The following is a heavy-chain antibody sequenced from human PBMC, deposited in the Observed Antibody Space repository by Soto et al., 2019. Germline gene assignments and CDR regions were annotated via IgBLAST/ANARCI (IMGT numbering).Heavy chain of an antibody. CDR2: INPNSGST. J-gene: IGHJ4*02. Sequence: ASVKVSCKASGYTFTSYAMHWVRQAPGQGLEWMGWINPNSGSTKSAEKFQGRVTMTRDTSISTAYMELSRLTSDDTAVYYCASAAVTGTAGLDFWGQGTQVTVSS. CDR3: ASAAVTGTAGLDF. D-gene: IGHD6-19*01. V-gene: IGHV1-2*02. CDR1: GYTFTSYA.